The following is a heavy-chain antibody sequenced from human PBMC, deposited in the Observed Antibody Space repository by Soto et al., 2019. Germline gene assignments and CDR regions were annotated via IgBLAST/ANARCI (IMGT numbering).Heavy chain of an antibody. CDR3: AREVYGSGSYWDWFDP. D-gene: IGHD3-10*01. Sequence: EVQLVESGGGLVKPGGSLRLSCAASGFTFSSYSMNWVRQAPGKGLEWVSSISSSSSYIYYADSVKGRFTISRDNAKNSLYLQMNSLRAEDTAVYYCAREVYGSGSYWDWFDPWGQGTLVTVSS. V-gene: IGHV3-21*01. CDR1: GFTFSSYS. CDR2: ISSSSSYI. J-gene: IGHJ5*02.